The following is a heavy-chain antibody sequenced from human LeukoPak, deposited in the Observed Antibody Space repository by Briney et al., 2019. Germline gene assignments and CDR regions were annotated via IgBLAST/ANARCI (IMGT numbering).Heavy chain of an antibody. CDR1: GGSISSYY. J-gene: IGHJ1*01. CDR3: ARGEYSYGYRVYFQH. D-gene: IGHD5-18*01. V-gene: IGHV4-59*01. CDR2: IYYSGST. Sequence: SETLSLTCTVSGGSISSYYWSWIRQPPGKGLEWIGYIYYSGSTNYNPSLKSRVAISIDTSKNQFSLKLSSVTAADTAVYYCARGEYSYGYRVYFQHWGQGTLVTVSS.